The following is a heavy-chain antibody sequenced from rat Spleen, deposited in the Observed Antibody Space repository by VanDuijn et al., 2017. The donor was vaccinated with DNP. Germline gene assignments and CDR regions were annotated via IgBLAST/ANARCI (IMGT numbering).Heavy chain of an antibody. Sequence: EVQLVESGGGVVRPGRSLQVSCAASGFTFSDYDMAWVRQAPTKGLEWVASISTGGGNTYYRDSVKGRFTISRDNAKSTLYLQMDSLRSEETATYYCAVTRSFDYWGQGVMVTVSS. CDR1: GFTFSDYD. J-gene: IGHJ2*01. V-gene: IGHV5S11*01. CDR2: ISTGGGNT. CDR3: AVTRSFDY.